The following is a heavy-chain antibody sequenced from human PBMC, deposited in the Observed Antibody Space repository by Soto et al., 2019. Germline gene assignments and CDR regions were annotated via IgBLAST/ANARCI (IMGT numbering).Heavy chain of an antibody. CDR2: ISGSGGST. CDR3: AKRSRIAAASPFDY. J-gene: IGHJ4*02. CDR1: GFTLSSYA. V-gene: IGHV3-23*01. Sequence: GGSLRLSCAACGFTLSSYAMSGVRQAPGKGLEWVSAISGSGGSTYYADSVKGRFTISRDNSKNTLYLQMNSLRAEDTAVYYCAKRSRIAAASPFDYWGQGTLVTVSS. D-gene: IGHD6-13*01.